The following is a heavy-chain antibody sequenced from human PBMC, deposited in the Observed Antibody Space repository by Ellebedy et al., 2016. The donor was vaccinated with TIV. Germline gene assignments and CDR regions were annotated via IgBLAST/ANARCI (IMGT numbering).Heavy chain of an antibody. CDR2: IFGSGGGI. J-gene: IGHJ4*02. CDR3: AKDRTSGDGYWVFDS. D-gene: IGHD5-18*01. CDR1: GFTFSRYA. V-gene: IGHV3-23*01. Sequence: PGESLKISCAASGFTFSRYAMSWVRQAPGKGLEWVSGIFGSGGGISYADSVKGRFTISRDNSKSMVHLQMNSLRPEDTAVYYCAKDRTSGDGYWVFDSWGQGTLVTVSS.